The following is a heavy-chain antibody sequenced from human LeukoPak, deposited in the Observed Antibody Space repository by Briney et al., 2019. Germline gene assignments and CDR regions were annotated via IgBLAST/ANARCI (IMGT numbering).Heavy chain of an antibody. CDR3: AKGRLLTGSPGAFDI. V-gene: IGHV1-8*01. CDR2: MNPKNGST. J-gene: IGHJ3*02. D-gene: IGHD7-27*01. Sequence: ASVKVSCRASGYTLTNYDINWVRQAPGQGLEWMGWMNPKNGSTGYSQKFQGRVSMSRNTSISTAYMELRSLRSEDTAMYFCAKGRLLTGSPGAFDIWGQGTVVTVSS. CDR1: GYTLTNYD.